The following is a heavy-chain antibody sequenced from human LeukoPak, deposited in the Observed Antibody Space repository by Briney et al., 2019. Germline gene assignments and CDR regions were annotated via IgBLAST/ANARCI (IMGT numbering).Heavy chain of an antibody. CDR2: INPNSGGT. D-gene: IGHD6-13*01. Sequence: GASVKVSCKASGYTFTGYYMHWVRQAPGQGLEWMGWINPNSGGTNYAQKFQGWVTMTRDTSISTAYMELSRLRSADTAVYYCARDASDPGYSSSWYGMDVWGQGTTVTVSS. J-gene: IGHJ6*02. CDR3: ARDASDPGYSSSWYGMDV. CDR1: GYTFTGYY. V-gene: IGHV1-2*04.